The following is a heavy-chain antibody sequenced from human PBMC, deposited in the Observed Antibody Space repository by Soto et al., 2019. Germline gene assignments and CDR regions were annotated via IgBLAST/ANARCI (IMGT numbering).Heavy chain of an antibody. Sequence: ASVKVSCKASGYTFIGYYIHWVRQAPGQGLKWMGWINPNSGGTNYAQRFQGWVTMTRDRSISTAYMELSRLKSDDTAVYYCARVGGGLASLGYYGMDVWGQGTTVTVSS. V-gene: IGHV1-2*04. CDR3: ARVGGGLASLGYYGMDV. D-gene: IGHD3-10*01. CDR1: GYTFIGYY. CDR2: INPNSGGT. J-gene: IGHJ6*02.